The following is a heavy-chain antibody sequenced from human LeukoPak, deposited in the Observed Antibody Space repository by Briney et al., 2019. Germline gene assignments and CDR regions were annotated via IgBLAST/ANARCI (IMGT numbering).Heavy chain of an antibody. CDR2: IHYSGRT. J-gene: IGHJ4*02. Sequence: SETLSLTCTVSGGSISGHYWGRIRRPPGKGLEWIGYIHYSGRTDYKPSLKSRLTLSVDTSRSRFSLKLRSVSAADTAVYYCVRENYFDKWGQGTLVTVSS. V-gene: IGHV4-59*11. CDR1: GGSISGHY. CDR3: VRENYFDK.